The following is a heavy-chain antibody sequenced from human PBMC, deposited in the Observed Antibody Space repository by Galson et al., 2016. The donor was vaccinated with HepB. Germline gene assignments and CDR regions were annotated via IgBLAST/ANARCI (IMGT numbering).Heavy chain of an antibody. J-gene: IGHJ4*02. CDR3: AKHSGYDRNYFHY. CDR2: IVGGGGTT. Sequence: SLRLSCAASGFTFSSYAVSWVRQGPGMGLEWVSGIVGGGGTTYYADSAKGRFTISRDNSKNTVCLQMNSLKAEDTAIYYCAKHSGYDRNYFHYWGQGALVTVSS. CDR1: GFTFSSYA. V-gene: IGHV3-23*01. D-gene: IGHD5-12*01.